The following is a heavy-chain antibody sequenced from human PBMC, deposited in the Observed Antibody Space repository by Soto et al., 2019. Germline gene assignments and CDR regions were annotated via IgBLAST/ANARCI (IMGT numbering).Heavy chain of an antibody. CDR3: ARGLSWSPYFES. D-gene: IGHD3-3*01. J-gene: IGHJ5*01. CDR1: GASISTQS. CDR2: LYYSGTT. V-gene: IGHV4-59*11. Sequence: SETLSLTCSVSGASISTQSWDWIRQAPGKGLEWIGYLYYSGTTNYNPSLKSRVTISADTSKNQVSLELTSVTAADTAVYFCARGLSWSPYFESWGQGILVTVSS.